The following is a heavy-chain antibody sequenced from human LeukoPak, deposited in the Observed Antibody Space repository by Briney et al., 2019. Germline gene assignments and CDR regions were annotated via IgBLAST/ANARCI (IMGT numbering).Heavy chain of an antibody. Sequence: QAGGSLRLSCVASGFTFSSYWITWVRQAPGKGLEWVANLNQDGSEKYYVDSVKGRFTISRDNAMNLLYLQINSLRAEDTAVYYCARDNPLRVSSLPGRDAFDIWGQGTMVTVSS. J-gene: IGHJ3*02. V-gene: IGHV3-7*03. CDR1: GFTFSSYW. CDR2: LNQDGSEK. CDR3: ARDNPLRVSSLPGRDAFDI. D-gene: IGHD4-17*01.